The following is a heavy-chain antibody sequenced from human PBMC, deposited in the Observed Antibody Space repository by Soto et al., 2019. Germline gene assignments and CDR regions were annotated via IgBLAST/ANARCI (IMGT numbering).Heavy chain of an antibody. CDR2: IDYNGRA. D-gene: IGHD4-4*01. CDR3: ARGPDQSKVGY. CDR1: GGSVTGYC. Sequence: QVQLQESGPGLVKPSETLPLTCSVSGGSVTGYCWSWVRQPPGKGLEWIGCIDYNGRAHYNPSLASRVSMSLDTSNNHCALKLSSMTAADTAMYYCARGPDQSKVGYWGQGTLVTVSS. J-gene: IGHJ4*02. V-gene: IGHV4-59*02.